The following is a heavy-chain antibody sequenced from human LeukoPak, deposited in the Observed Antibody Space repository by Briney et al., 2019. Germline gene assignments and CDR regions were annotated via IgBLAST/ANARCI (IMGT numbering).Heavy chain of an antibody. CDR1: GGTFSSYA. Sequence: SVKVSCKASGGTFSSYAISWVRQAPGQGLEWMGGIIPISGTANYAQKFQGRVTITADESTSTAYMELSSLRSEDTAVYYCATLYDMIAMEYYYYYYMDVWGKGTTVTVSS. J-gene: IGHJ6*03. D-gene: IGHD2-21*01. CDR3: ATLYDMIAMEYYYYYYMDV. CDR2: IIPISGTA. V-gene: IGHV1-69*13.